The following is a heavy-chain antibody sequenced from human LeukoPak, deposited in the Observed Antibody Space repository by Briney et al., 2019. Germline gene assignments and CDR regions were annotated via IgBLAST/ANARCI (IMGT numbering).Heavy chain of an antibody. CDR1: GFSFISYG. CDR2: ITYDGRNK. CDR3: AKRPSDYGDCVTYFDY. V-gene: IGHV3-30*18. D-gene: IGHD4-17*01. J-gene: IGHJ4*02. Sequence: GGSLRLSCAASGFSFISYGMHWVRQAPGKGLEWGGVITYDGRNKKYADAVKGRFTISRDNYKDTLYLQMNSLRDEDTAVYYCAKRPSDYGDCVTYFDYWGQGTLVTVSS.